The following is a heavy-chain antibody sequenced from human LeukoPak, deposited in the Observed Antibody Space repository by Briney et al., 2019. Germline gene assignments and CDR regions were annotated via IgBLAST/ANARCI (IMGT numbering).Heavy chain of an antibody. CDR1: GASISSHY. D-gene: IGHD3-10*01. V-gene: IGHV4-59*11. J-gene: IGHJ4*02. CDR3: ARGVITMVRGTKTGFDY. Sequence: PSETLSLTCSVSGASISSHYWSWIRQPPGKGLEWIGYIYYSVRTNYNPSLKSRVTISVDTSKNQFSLKLSSVTAADTAVYYCARGVITMVRGTKTGFDYWGQGTLVTVSS. CDR2: IYYSVRT.